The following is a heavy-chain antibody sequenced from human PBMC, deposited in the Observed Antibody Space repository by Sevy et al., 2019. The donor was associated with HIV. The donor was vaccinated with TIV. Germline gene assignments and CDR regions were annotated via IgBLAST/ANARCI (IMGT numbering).Heavy chain of an antibody. D-gene: IGHD2-2*02. V-gene: IGHV3-30-3*01. CDR3: ARTKGTHCSSTSCYKGYGMDV. CDR2: ISYDGSNK. Sequence: GGSLRLSCAASGFTFSSYAMHWVRQAPGKGLEWVAVISYDGSNKYYAHSVKGRFTISRDNSKNTLYLQMNSLRAEDTAVYYCARTKGTHCSSTSCYKGYGMDVWGQGTTVTVSS. CDR1: GFTFSSYA. J-gene: IGHJ6*02.